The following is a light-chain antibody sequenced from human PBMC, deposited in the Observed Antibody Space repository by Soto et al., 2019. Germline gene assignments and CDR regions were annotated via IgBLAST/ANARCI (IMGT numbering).Light chain of an antibody. CDR3: QQYNKRPLS. Sequence: EIVMTQSPATLSVSPGERATLSCWASQSVSSSLAWYQQKPGQAPRLLIYGATTRATGIPARFSGSGSGTVFTFNISSQQSEDLAVYFCQQYNKRPLSFGGGTKVEI. CDR2: GAT. V-gene: IGKV3-15*01. J-gene: IGKJ4*01. CDR1: QSVSSS.